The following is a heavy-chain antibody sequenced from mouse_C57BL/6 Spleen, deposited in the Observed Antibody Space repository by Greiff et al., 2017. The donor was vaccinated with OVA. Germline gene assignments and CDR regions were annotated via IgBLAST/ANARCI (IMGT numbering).Heavy chain of an antibody. CDR1: GYAFSSSW. CDR2: IYPGDGDT. Sequence: VQLQQSGPELVKPGASVKISCKASGYAFSSSWMNWVKQRPGKGLEWIGRIYPGDGDTNYNGKFKGKATLTADKSSSTAYMQLSSLTSEDSAVYFCARETTVVPMDYWGQGTSVTVSS. J-gene: IGHJ4*01. CDR3: ARETTVVPMDY. V-gene: IGHV1-82*01. D-gene: IGHD1-1*01.